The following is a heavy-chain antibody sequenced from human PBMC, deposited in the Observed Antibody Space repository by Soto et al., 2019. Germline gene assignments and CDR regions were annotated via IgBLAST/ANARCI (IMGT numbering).Heavy chain of an antibody. J-gene: IGHJ4*02. CDR2: ISNSHSFI. V-gene: IGHV3-21*01. CDR3: ARGGGGQWLVAVSEILDY. CDR1: GFSFNSYT. D-gene: IGHD6-19*01. Sequence: GGSLRLSCAASGFSFNSYTMNWLRQAPGKGPEWVSSISNSHSFIFYAPSVKGRFTIARDNAKNSLYLQMNSLRAEDTAVYYCARGGGGQWLVAVSEILDYWGQGTLVTVSS.